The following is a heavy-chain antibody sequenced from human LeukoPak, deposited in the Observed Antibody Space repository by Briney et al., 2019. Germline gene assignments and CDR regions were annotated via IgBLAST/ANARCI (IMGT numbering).Heavy chain of an antibody. J-gene: IGHJ4*02. CDR1: GFTFSSYW. V-gene: IGHV3-7*03. CDR3: ARDRGGYCSGGSCYYSGAINDY. CDR2: INQGGSEK. Sequence: GGSLRLSCAASGFTFSSYWMSWVRQAPGKGLEWVANINQGGSEKYYVDSVKGRFTISRDNAKNSLYQQMNSLRAEDTAVYYCARDRGGYCSGGSCYYSGAINDYWGQGTLVTVSS. D-gene: IGHD2-15*01.